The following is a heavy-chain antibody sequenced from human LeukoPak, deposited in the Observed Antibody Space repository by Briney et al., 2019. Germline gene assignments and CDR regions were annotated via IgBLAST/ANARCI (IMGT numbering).Heavy chain of an antibody. V-gene: IGHV3-7*01. CDR3: ASDGGPFDH. D-gene: IGHD3-16*01. CDR1: GIMFSGYW. J-gene: IGHJ4*02. CDR2: IKQHGTEK. Sequence: GGSLRLSCTASGIMFSGYWMSWVRQAPGKGLEWVANIKQHGTEKYYVASVKGRFTISRDDAKKSVYLQMNSLRAEDTAVYYCASDGGPFDHWGQGILVTVAS.